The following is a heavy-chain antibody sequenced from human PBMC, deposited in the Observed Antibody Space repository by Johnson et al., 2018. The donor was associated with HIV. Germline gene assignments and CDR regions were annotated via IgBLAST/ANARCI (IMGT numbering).Heavy chain of an antibody. CDR3: ARLYCSSTSCYEGGGDAFDI. J-gene: IGHJ3*02. D-gene: IGHD2-2*01. Sequence: QVQLVESGGGVVQPGRSLRLSCAASGFTFSSYGMHWVRQAPGKGLEWVAFIRYDGSNKYYADSVKGRFTISRDNSKNTLYLQMNSLRAEDTAVYYCARLYCSSTSCYEGGGDAFDIWGQGTMVTVSS. V-gene: IGHV3-30*02. CDR1: GFTFSSYG. CDR2: IRYDGSNK.